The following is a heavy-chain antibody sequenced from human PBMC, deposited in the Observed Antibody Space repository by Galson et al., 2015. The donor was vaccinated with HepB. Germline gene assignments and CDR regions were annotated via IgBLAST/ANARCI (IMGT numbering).Heavy chain of an antibody. CDR1: GFSFISHS. J-gene: IGHJ6*02. CDR2: ISPGGTK. D-gene: IGHD6-25*01. V-gene: IGHV3-48*01. Sequence: SLRLSCAASGFSFISHSMNWVRHSPGKGLEWLAYISPGGTKYYADSARGRFTISRDNAKNSVYLHMNNLRAEDTAVYYCARNPASYDYYNMDVWGRGTMVTVSS. CDR3: ARNPASYDYYNMDV.